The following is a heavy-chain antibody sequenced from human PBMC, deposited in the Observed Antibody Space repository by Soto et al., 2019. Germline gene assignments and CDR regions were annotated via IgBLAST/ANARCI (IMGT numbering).Heavy chain of an antibody. CDR2: ISGSGGGT. J-gene: IGHJ4*02. Sequence: PGGSLRLSCAASGFTFSSYAMSWVRQAPSKGLEWLSVISGSGGGTDYADSVEGRFTISRDNSKNTLYLQMNNLRAEDTAVYFCAKDRDNRSPGPDDWGQGTLVTLSS. CDR3: AKDRDNRSPGPDD. D-gene: IGHD1-1*01. V-gene: IGHV3-23*01. CDR1: GFTFSSYA.